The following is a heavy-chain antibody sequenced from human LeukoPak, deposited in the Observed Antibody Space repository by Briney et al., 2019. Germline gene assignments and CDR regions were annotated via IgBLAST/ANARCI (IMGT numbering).Heavy chain of an antibody. D-gene: IGHD6-13*01. CDR2: INPSGDST. V-gene: IGHV1-46*01. Sequence: ASVKVSCKASGYTFTTYYMHWVRQAPGQGLEWMGIINPSGDSTSYAQKFQGRVTMTRDTSTSTVYMELSSLRSEDTAVYYCARAASSSWYRRHYYYMDVWGKGTTVTVSS. J-gene: IGHJ6*03. CDR3: ARAASSSWYRRHYYYMDV. CDR1: GYTFTTYY.